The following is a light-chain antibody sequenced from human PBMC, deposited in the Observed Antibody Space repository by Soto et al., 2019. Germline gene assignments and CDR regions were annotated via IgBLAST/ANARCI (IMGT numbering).Light chain of an antibody. Sequence: EIVMTQSPVTLSVSPGERGALSCRASQNLGTLYLAWFQQKSGQAPRLLIYSASRRETGIPDRFTGSGSGTEFTLTINRVEPEDVAVAFCQQYAGSPRTFGQGTQVDIK. CDR1: QNLGTLY. CDR2: SAS. V-gene: IGKV3-20*01. J-gene: IGKJ1*01. CDR3: QQYAGSPRT.